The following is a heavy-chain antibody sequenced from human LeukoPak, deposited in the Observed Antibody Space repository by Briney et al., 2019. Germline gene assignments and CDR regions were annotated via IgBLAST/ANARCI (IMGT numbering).Heavy chain of an antibody. CDR3: AKDWALRYSGSPDAFDI. V-gene: IGHV3-23*01. CDR2: ISGSGGST. CDR1: GFTFSSYA. D-gene: IGHD1-26*01. Sequence: GSLRLSCAASGFTFSSYAMSWVRQAPGKGLEWVSGISGSGGSTYYADSVKGRFTISRDNSKNTLYLQMNSLRAEDTAVYYCAKDWALRYSGSPDAFDIWGQGTMVTVSS. J-gene: IGHJ3*02.